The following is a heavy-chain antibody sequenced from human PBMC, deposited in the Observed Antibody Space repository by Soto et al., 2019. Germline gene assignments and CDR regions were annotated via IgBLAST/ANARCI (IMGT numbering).Heavy chain of an antibody. CDR1: GFTFSSYW. CDR3: VRMTYGDYGDY. V-gene: IGHV3-7*01. J-gene: IGHJ4*02. CDR2: IKQDGDEK. Sequence: EVQLVESGGGLVQPGGSLRLSCAASGFTFSSYWMSWVRQAPGKGLEWVANIKQDGDEKYYVDSVKGRFTISRDNAKNSLYLLMNTLRAEDTAIYYCVRMTYGDYGDYWGQGTLVTVSS. D-gene: IGHD4-17*01.